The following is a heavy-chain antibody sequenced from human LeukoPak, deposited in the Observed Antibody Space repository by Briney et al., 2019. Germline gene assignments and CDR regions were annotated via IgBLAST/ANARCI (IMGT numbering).Heavy chain of an antibody. J-gene: IGHJ6*03. D-gene: IGHD2-2*01. CDR1: GGSMKRSY. Sequence: PPETLSLTCLVSGGSMKRSYWTWIRQAPGKGLEWIGNIDDSGHTNYIPSLKSRVTISLDTSKNQSSLRVTSVTAADRALYFCARDSSPAALPYMDAWGKGTTVTVSS. CDR3: ARDSSPAALPYMDA. V-gene: IGHV4-59*01. CDR2: IDDSGHT.